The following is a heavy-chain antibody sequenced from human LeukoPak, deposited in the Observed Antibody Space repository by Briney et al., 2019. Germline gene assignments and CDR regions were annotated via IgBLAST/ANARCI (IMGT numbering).Heavy chain of an antibody. D-gene: IGHD6-6*01. V-gene: IGHV1-8*03. CDR1: GYTFTSYD. Sequence: ASVKVSCKASGYTFTSYDINWVRQATGQGLEWMGWMNPNSGNTGYAQKFQGRVTITRNTSISTAYMELSSLRSEDTAVYYCARDYSSSPGDAYYYYYMDVWDKGTTVTVSS. J-gene: IGHJ6*03. CDR2: MNPNSGNT. CDR3: ARDYSSSPGDAYYYYYMDV.